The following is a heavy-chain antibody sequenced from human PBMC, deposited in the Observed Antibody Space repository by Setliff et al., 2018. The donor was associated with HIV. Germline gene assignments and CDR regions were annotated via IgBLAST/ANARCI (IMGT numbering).Heavy chain of an antibody. CDR3: TRNIGSGTYWGSWYYMDV. Sequence: GGSLRLSCGASGFTISSYWMSWVRQAPGKGLEWVANINKDGSQTYYVDSVKGRFTISRDTAKNSLFLQMNSLRAEDTAMYYCTRNIGSGTYWGSWYYMDVWGKGTTVTVSS. J-gene: IGHJ6*03. CDR2: INKDGSQT. V-gene: IGHV3-7*03. D-gene: IGHD1-26*01. CDR1: GFTISSYW.